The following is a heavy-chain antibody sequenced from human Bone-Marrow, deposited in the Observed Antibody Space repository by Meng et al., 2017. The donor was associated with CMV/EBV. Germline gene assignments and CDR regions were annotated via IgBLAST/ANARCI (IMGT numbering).Heavy chain of an antibody. CDR1: GFTFSSYG. Sequence: GGSLRLSCAASGFTFSSYGMHWVRQAPGKGLEWVAFIRYDGSNKYYADSVKGRFTISRDNSKNTLYLQMNSLRAEDTAVYYCAKDQPPIVVVPAATFDYWGQGTRVTFSS. CDR2: IRYDGSNK. D-gene: IGHD2-2*01. CDR3: AKDQPPIVVVPAATFDY. V-gene: IGHV3-30*02. J-gene: IGHJ4*02.